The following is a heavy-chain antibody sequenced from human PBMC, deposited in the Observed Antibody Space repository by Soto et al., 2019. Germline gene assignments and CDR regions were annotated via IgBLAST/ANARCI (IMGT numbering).Heavy chain of an antibody. V-gene: IGHV1-18*01. J-gene: IGHJ6*02. CDR2: ISAYNGNT. D-gene: IGHD6-6*01. Sequence: ASVKVSCKASGYTFTSYGISWVRQAPGQGLEWMGWISAYNGNTNYAQKLQGRVTMTTDTSTSTAYMELRSLRSDDTAVYYCATGEPLRAHSSSSDQGGYYYGMDVWGQGTTVTVSS. CDR3: ATGEPLRAHSSSSDQGGYYYGMDV. CDR1: GYTFTSYG.